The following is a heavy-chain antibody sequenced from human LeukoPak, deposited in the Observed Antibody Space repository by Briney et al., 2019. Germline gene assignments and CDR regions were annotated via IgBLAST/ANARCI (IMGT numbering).Heavy chain of an antibody. D-gene: IGHD6-13*01. CDR1: GGSFSGYY. J-gene: IGHJ6*03. Sequence: PSETLSLTCAVYGGSFSGYYWSWIRQPPGKGLEWIGEINHSGSSNYNPSLKSRVTISVDTSKNQFSLKLSSVTAADTAVYYCAREEYCGSSRQYYMDVWGKGTTVTISS. V-gene: IGHV4-34*01. CDR3: AREEYCGSSRQYYMDV. CDR2: INHSGSS.